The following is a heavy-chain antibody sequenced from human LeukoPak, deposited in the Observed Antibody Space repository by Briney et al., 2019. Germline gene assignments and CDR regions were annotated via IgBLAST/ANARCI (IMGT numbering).Heavy chain of an antibody. V-gene: IGHV1-8*03. CDR3: ARGYSSGWYGILYYYYYMDV. CDR2: MNPNSGNT. Sequence: ASVKVSCKASGYTFTSYDINWVRQATGQGLEWMGWMNPNSGNTGYAQKFQGRVTITRNTSISTAYVELSSLRSEDTAVYYCARGYSSGWYGILYYYYYMDVWGKGTTVTVSS. CDR1: GYTFTSYD. D-gene: IGHD6-19*01. J-gene: IGHJ6*03.